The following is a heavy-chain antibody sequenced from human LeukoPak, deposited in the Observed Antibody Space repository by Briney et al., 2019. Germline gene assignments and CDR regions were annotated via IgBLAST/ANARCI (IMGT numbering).Heavy chain of an antibody. CDR3: ARGSGQLLGPRGGDYYYYYGMDV. V-gene: IGHV4-34*01. Sequence: SETLSHTCSVYGRSFSCHYWSWIRQRPGGARVWFGQINHSGSTHYNPSHKSRVTISVDTSKNQFSLKLSSVTAADTAVYYCARGSGQLLGPRGGDYYYYYGMDVWGQGTTVTVSS. CDR1: GRSFSCHY. CDR2: INHSGST. D-gene: IGHD2-2*01. J-gene: IGHJ6*02.